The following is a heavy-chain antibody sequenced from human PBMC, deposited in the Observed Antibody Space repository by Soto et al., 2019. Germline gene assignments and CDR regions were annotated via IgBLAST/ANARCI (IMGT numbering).Heavy chain of an antibody. J-gene: IGHJ5*02. CDR3: ARAQYSGYDLVWFDP. Sequence: QVQLQESGPGLVKPSETLSLTCTVSGGSVSSGSYYWSWIRQPPGKGLEWIGYIYYSGSTNYNPSPKSRVTTSVDTSKNQFSLKLSSVTAADTAVYYCARAQYSGYDLVWFDPWGQGTLVTVSS. D-gene: IGHD5-12*01. CDR2: IYYSGST. V-gene: IGHV4-61*01. CDR1: GGSVSSGSYY.